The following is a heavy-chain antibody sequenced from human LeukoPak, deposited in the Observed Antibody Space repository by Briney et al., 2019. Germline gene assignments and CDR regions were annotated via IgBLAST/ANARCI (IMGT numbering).Heavy chain of an antibody. CDR3: ARGSHQLWLLDH. D-gene: IGHD5-18*01. V-gene: IGHV3-48*01. Sequence: PGGSLRLSCAASGFTFSRYNMNWVRQAPGRGVEWVSYISSGSTSIYYADSVKGRFTISRDTAKNSLYLQMNSLRAEDTAVYYCARGSHQLWLLDHWGQGTLVTVSS. CDR2: ISSGSTSI. J-gene: IGHJ4*02. CDR1: GFTFSRYN.